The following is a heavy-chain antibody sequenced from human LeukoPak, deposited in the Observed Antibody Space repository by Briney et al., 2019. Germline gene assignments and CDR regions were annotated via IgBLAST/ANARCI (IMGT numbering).Heavy chain of an antibody. CDR1: GGSISSYY. D-gene: IGHD3-16*01. V-gene: IGHV4-59*08. CDR3: ARQTPYDYVWGSYLSFHY. Sequence: SETLSLTCTVSGGSISSYYWSWIRQPPGKGLEWIGYIYYNGSTNYNPSLKSRVTISVDTSKNQFSLKLSSVTAADTAVYYCARQTPYDYVWGSYLSFHYWGQGTLVTVSS. CDR2: IYYNGST. J-gene: IGHJ4*02.